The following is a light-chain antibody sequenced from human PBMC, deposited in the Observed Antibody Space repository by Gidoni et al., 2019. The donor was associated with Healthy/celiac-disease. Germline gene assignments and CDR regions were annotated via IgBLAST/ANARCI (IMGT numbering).Light chain of an antibody. Sequence: SPGQSITISCTGTSSDVGGYNYVSWYQQHPGKAPKLMIYEVSNRPSGVSNRFSGSKSGNTASLTISGLQAEDEADYYCSSYTSSSTLDWVFGGGTKLTVL. CDR3: SSYTSSSTLDWV. CDR1: SSDVGGYNY. CDR2: EVS. J-gene: IGLJ3*02. V-gene: IGLV2-14*01.